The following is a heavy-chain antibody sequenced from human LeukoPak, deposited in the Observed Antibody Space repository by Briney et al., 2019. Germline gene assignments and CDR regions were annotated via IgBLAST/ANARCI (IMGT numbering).Heavy chain of an antibody. D-gene: IGHD3-10*01. J-gene: IGHJ5*02. CDR2: ISAYNGNT. CDR3: ARGDWFETFDP. CDR1: GYTFTSYG. V-gene: IGHV1-18*04. Sequence: ASVKVSCKASGYTFTSYGISWVRQAPGQGLEWMGWISAYNGNTNYAQKLQGRVTMTRNTSISTAYMELSSLRSEDTAVYYCARGDWFETFDPWGQGTLVTVSS.